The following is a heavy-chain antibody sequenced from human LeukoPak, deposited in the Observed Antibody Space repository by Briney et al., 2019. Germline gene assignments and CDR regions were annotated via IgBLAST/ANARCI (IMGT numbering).Heavy chain of an antibody. Sequence: ASVKVSCKASGYTFTGYYMHWVRQAPGQGLEWMGWINPNSGGTNYAQKFQGRVTMTRDTSISTAYMELSRLRSDDTAVYYCARPEYCSSTSCYNFDYWGQGTLVTVSS. J-gene: IGHJ4*02. CDR1: GYTFTGYY. CDR3: ARPEYCSSTSCYNFDY. V-gene: IGHV1-2*02. CDR2: INPNSGGT. D-gene: IGHD2-2*02.